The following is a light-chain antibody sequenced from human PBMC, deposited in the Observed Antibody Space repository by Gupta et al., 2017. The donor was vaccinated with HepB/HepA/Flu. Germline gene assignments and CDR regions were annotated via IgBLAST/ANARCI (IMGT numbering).Light chain of an antibody. CDR2: DAS. J-gene: IGKJ4*02. Sequence: EIVLTQSPATLSLSPGERATLSCRASQSVSSYLAWYQQKPGQAPRLLIYDASNRATGIPGRFSGSGSGTDFTLTSSRLEPEDFAVYYWQQRSNWLSFGGGTKVEIK. CDR1: QSVSSY. V-gene: IGKV3-11*01. CDR3: QQRSNWLS.